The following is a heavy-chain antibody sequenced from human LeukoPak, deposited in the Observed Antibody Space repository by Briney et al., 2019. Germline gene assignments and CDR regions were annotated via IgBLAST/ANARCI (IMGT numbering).Heavy chain of an antibody. CDR3: AGGDGGYLNPIDY. Sequence: SETLSLTCAVYGGSFSGYYWSWIRQPPGKGLEWIGEINHSGSTDYNPSFKSRVTISVDTSKNQFSLKLSSVTAADTAVYYCAGGDGGYLNPIDYWGQGTLVTVSS. CDR1: GGSFSGYY. CDR2: INHSGST. J-gene: IGHJ4*02. V-gene: IGHV4-34*01. D-gene: IGHD5-18*01.